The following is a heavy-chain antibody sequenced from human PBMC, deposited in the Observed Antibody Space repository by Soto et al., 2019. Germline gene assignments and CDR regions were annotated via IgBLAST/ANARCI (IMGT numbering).Heavy chain of an antibody. CDR2: IYYSGST. D-gene: IGHD3-10*01. CDR1: GDSISSSTYY. Sequence: SETLSLTCTVSGDSISSSTYYWGWIRQPPGKGLEWIGSIYYSGSTYYNPSLKSRVTISVDTSKNQFSLKLSSVTAADTAVYYCARKSYYYKIDYWGQGTLVTISS. CDR3: ARKSYYYKIDY. V-gene: IGHV4-39*01. J-gene: IGHJ4*02.